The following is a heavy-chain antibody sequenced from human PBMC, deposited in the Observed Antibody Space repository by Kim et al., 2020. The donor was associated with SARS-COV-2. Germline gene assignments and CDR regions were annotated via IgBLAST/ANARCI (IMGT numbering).Heavy chain of an antibody. J-gene: IGHJ5*02. CDR3: SAGSGWYNWFDP. Sequence: GGSLRLSCAASGFTFSSYAMSWVRQAPGKGLEWVSAISGSGGSTYYADSVKGRFTISRDNSKNTLYLQMNSLRAEDTAVYYCSAGSGWYNWFDPWGQGTLVTVSS. V-gene: IGHV3-23*01. CDR1: GFTFSSYA. CDR2: ISGSGGST. D-gene: IGHD6-19*01.